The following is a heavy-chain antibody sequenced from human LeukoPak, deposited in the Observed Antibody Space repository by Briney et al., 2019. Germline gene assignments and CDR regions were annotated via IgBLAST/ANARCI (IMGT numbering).Heavy chain of an antibody. D-gene: IGHD6-19*01. J-gene: IGHJ4*02. V-gene: IGHV3-30-3*01. CDR1: GFTFSSYA. CDR2: ISYDGSNK. Sequence: PGGSLRLSCAASGFTFSSYAMHWVRQAPGKGLEWVAVISYDGSNKYYADSVKGRFTISRDNSKNTLYLQMNSLRAEDTAVYYCAKALWASSGWYPYYFDYWGQGTLVTVSS. CDR3: AKALWASSGWYPYYFDY.